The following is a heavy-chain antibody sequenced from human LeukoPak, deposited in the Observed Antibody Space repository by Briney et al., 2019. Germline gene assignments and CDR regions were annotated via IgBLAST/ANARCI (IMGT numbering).Heavy chain of an antibody. CDR1: GASITRYY. CDR2: IYITGGT. D-gene: IGHD6-19*01. Sequence: SETLSLTCTVSGASITRYYWSWIRQPAGKGLEWIGHIYITGGTNFNPSLKSRVSMSLDKSRNQFSLKPTSVTAADTAVYYCARDRGQSSDWYPSFDPWGQGILVTVSS. J-gene: IGHJ5*02. V-gene: IGHV4-4*07. CDR3: ARDRGQSSDWYPSFDP.